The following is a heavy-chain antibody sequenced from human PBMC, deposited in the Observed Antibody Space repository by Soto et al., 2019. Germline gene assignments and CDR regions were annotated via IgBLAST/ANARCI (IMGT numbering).Heavy chain of an antibody. J-gene: IGHJ4*02. Sequence: VQVVASGGGLVQPGRSLRLSCAVSGFRFEQYVMHWVRQAPGKGLECVSTVSPTGDTVAYADSVEGRFTVSRDNAKNSLYLQMNSLKGDDTAFYYCIKDAPNGSIDDWGQGTLDTVSS. CDR1: GFRFEQYV. V-gene: IGHV3-9*01. CDR2: VSPTGDTV. CDR3: IKDAPNGSIDD. D-gene: IGHD3-10*01.